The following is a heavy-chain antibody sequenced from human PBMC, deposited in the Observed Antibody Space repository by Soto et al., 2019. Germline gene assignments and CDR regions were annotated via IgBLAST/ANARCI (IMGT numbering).Heavy chain of an antibody. CDR2: ISAYNGNT. J-gene: IGHJ6*02. V-gene: IGHV1-18*01. CDR3: ARVRPVIVVVPAATYYYYYGMDV. CDR1: GYTFTSYG. Sequence: ASVKVSCKASGYTFTSYGISWVRQAPGQGLEWMGWISAYNGNTNYAQKLQGRVTMTTDTSTSTAYMELRSLRSDDTAVYYCARVRPVIVVVPAATYYYYYGMDVWGQGTTVTVSS. D-gene: IGHD2-2*01.